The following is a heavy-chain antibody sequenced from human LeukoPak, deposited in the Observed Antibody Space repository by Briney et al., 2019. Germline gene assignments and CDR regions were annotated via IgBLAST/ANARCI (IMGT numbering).Heavy chain of an antibody. CDR1: GFTFGRYE. D-gene: IGHD3-22*01. Sequence: PGGSLRLSCAASGFTFGRYEMNWVRQAPGKGLEWVSYISRSGDTIYFADSVKGRFTISRDNAKKSLYLQMNSLRAEDTAVYYCARRTGINYYDSSGYYSDYWGQGTLVTVSS. V-gene: IGHV3-48*03. CDR2: ISRSGDTI. J-gene: IGHJ4*02. CDR3: ARRTGINYYDSSGYYSDY.